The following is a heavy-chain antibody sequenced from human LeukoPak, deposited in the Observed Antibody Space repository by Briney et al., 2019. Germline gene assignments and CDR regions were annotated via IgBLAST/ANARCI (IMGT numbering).Heavy chain of an antibody. CDR1: GFTFSSYG. CDR2: ISGSGGST. CDR3: AKGRRIAAADTTFDY. Sequence: GGTLRLSCAASGFTFSSYGMSWVRQAPGKGLEWVSDISGSGGSTYYVDSVKGRFTISRDNSKNTLYLQMNSLRAEDTAVYYCAKGRRIAAADTTFDYWGQGTLVTVSS. J-gene: IGHJ4*02. V-gene: IGHV3-23*01. D-gene: IGHD6-13*01.